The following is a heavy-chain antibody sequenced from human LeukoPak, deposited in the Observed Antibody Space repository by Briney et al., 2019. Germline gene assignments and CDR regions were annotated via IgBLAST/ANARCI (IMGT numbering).Heavy chain of an antibody. D-gene: IGHD6-19*01. Sequence: GGSLRLSCAASGFTFSTYAMSWVRQAPGKGLDWVSGISGSGGSTYYADSVKGRFTISRDNSKNTLYVQMNSLRAQDTAVYYCAKGNAEYSSAIDYWGQGTQVTVSS. V-gene: IGHV3-23*01. J-gene: IGHJ4*02. CDR2: ISGSGGST. CDR1: GFTFSTYA. CDR3: AKGNAEYSSAIDY.